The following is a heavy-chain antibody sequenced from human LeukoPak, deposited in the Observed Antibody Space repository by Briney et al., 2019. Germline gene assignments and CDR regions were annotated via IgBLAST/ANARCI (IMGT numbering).Heavy chain of an antibody. V-gene: IGHV1-69*13. CDR1: GGTFSSYA. Sequence: SVKVSCKASGGTFSSYAISWVRQAPGQGLEWMGGIIPIFGTANYAQKFQGRVTITADESTSTAYTELSSLRSEDTAVYYCARVIGDTAMVGDWYFDLWGRGTLVTVSS. J-gene: IGHJ2*01. D-gene: IGHD5-18*01. CDR3: ARVIGDTAMVGDWYFDL. CDR2: IIPIFGTA.